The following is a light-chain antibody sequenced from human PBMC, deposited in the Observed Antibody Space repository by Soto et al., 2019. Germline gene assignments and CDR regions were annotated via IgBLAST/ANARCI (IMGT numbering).Light chain of an antibody. CDR3: CSFAGTSNPGVL. J-gene: IGLJ3*02. CDR2: EGS. V-gene: IGLV2-23*01. Sequence: QSALTQPASVSGSPGQSITISCTGTRNDVGNYNLVSWYQQYPGKAPKLIIYEGSKRPSGVSNRFSGSKSGNTASLTISGLQAEDEADYHCCSFAGTSNPGVLFGGGTQLTVL. CDR1: RNDVGNYNL.